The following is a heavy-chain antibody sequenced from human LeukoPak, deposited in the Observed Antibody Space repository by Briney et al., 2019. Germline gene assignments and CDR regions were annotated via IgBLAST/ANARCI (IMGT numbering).Heavy chain of an antibody. CDR1: GGSISGYY. Sequence: SETLSLTCTVSGGSISGYYYNWIRQPPGKGLEWIGYIYFSGGTNYNTSLKSRVTISLDTSKNQFSLKLSSVTTADTAVYYCARSVVTLYWYFDLWGRGTLVTVSS. D-gene: IGHD4-23*01. V-gene: IGHV4-59*01. CDR3: ARSVVTLYWYFDL. J-gene: IGHJ2*01. CDR2: IYFSGGT.